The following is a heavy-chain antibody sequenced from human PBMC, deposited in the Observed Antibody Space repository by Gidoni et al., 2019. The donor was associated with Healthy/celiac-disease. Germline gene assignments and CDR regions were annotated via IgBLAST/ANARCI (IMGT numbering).Heavy chain of an antibody. Sequence: QLQLQESGPGLVKPSETLSLTCTVSGGSISSSSYYWGWNRQPPGKGLEWIGSIYYSGSTYYSPSLKSRVTISVDTSKNQFSLKLSSVTAADTAVYYCSSSLVGAIWNWFDPWGQGTLVTVSS. J-gene: IGHJ5*02. CDR3: SSSLVGAIWNWFDP. V-gene: IGHV4-39*01. CDR1: GGSISSSSYY. CDR2: IYYSGST. D-gene: IGHD1-26*01.